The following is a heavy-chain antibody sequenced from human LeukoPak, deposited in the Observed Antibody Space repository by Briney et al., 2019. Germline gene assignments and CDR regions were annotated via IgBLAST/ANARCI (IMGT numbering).Heavy chain of an antibody. Sequence: PGGSLRLSCAASGFTFSSYGMHWVRQAPGKGLEWVAVISYDGSNKYYADSVKGRFTISRDNSKNTLYLQMNSLRAEDTAVYYCAREINGDYVDVWGKGTTVTISS. CDR2: ISYDGSNK. CDR3: AREINGDYVDV. J-gene: IGHJ6*03. V-gene: IGHV3-30*03. D-gene: IGHD4-17*01. CDR1: GFTFSSYG.